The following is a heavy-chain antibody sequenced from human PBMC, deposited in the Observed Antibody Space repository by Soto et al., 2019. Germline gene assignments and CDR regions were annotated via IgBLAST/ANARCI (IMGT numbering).Heavy chain of an antibody. CDR2: MNPNSGNT. CDR3: AREVAGRFVP. V-gene: IGHV1-8*01. CDR1: GYTFISYD. Sequence: ASVKVSCKASGYTFISYDINWVLQATGQGLEWMGWMNPNSGNTAYAQKFQGRVTMTRNTSISTAYMELSSLRSEDTAVYYCAREVAGRFVPWGQGTLVTVSS. J-gene: IGHJ5*02. D-gene: IGHD6-13*01.